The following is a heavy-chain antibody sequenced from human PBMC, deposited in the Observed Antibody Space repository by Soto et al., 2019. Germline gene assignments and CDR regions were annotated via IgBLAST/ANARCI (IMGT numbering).Heavy chain of an antibody. CDR1: GYSFTSYW. J-gene: IGHJ4*02. V-gene: IGHV5-10-1*03. D-gene: IGHD3-10*01. CDR2: IDPTDSNT. CDR3: ARRVRAGDFDY. Sequence: EVQLVQSGTEVKKPGESLRISCKGSGYSFTSYWITWVRQMPGKGLEWMGRIDPTDSNTNYSPSLQGHVSISADKSISTAYLQWSSLKASDTGMYYCARRVRAGDFDYWGQETLVTVSS.